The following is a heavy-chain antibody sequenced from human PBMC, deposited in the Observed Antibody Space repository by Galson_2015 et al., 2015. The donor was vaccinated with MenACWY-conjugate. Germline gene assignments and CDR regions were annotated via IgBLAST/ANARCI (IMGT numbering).Heavy chain of an antibody. D-gene: IGHD3-10*01. CDR2: TYYRSKWYN. V-gene: IGHV6-1*01. CDR3: ARGGLLWFGELFREAPYYYYGMDV. J-gene: IGHJ6*02. CDR1: GDSVSSNSAA. Sequence: CAISGDSVSSNSAAWNWIRQSPSRGLEWLGRTYYRSKWYNDYTVSVKSRITINPDTSKNQFSLQLNSVTPEDTAVYYCARGGLLWFGELFREAPYYYYGMDVWGQGTTVTVSS.